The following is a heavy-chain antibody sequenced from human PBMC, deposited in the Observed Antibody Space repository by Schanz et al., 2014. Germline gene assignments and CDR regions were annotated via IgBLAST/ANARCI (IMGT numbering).Heavy chain of an antibody. CDR2: IGGHSGDT. J-gene: IGHJ3*02. CDR1: GYTFSRYG. D-gene: IGHD3-9*01. Sequence: QVHLVQSGAEVKKPGASVKVSCKASGYTFSRYGISWVRQAPGQGLEWMGWIGGHSGDTRYAQQFQGRLTVTADTSTTTAYMELRSLRTDDTAVYYCAFDRDDAYDIWGQGTTVTVSS. CDR3: AFDRDDAYDI. V-gene: IGHV1-18*01.